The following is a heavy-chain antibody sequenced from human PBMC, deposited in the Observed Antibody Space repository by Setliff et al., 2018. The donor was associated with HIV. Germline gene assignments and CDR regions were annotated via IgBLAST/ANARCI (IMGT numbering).Heavy chain of an antibody. CDR3: ARGRYLPYCNADCYGRLDI. D-gene: IGHD2-21*02. CDR2: INPSGGHT. V-gene: IGHV1-46*02. J-gene: IGHJ2*01. CDR1: GNTFNSYY. Sequence: ASVKVSCKASGNTFNSYYMYWVRQAPGQGLEWMGIINPSGGHTDYAAQKFQGRVTMTRDTSTGTVYMQLSSLISEDAAVYYCARGRYLPYCNADCYGRLDIWGRGTLVTVSS.